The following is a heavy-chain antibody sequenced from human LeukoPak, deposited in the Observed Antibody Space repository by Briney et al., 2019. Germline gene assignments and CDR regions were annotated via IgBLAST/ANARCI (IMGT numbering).Heavy chain of an antibody. D-gene: IGHD6-13*01. J-gene: IGHJ4*02. CDR2: IYTSGST. Sequence: SQTLSLTCTVSGGSISSGSYYWSWIRQPAGKGLEWIGRIYTSGSTNYNPSLKSRVTISVDTSKNQFSLKLSSVTAADTAVYYCALQGLNSSSWIIDYWGQGTLVTVSS. CDR1: GGSISSGSYY. V-gene: IGHV4-61*02. CDR3: ALQGLNSSSWIIDY.